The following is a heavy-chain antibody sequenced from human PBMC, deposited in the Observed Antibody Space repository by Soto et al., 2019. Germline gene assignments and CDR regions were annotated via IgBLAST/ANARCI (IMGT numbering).Heavy chain of an antibody. CDR2: INPNSGGT. CDR3: ARDLGSSGYYGMDV. J-gene: IGHJ6*02. V-gene: IGHV1-2*04. CDR1: GYTFTGYY. Sequence: QVQLVQSGAEVKKPGASVKVCCKASGYTFTGYYMHWVRQAPGQGLEWMGWINPNSGGTNYAQKFQGWVTMTRDTSISTAYMELSRLRSDDTAVYYCARDLGSSGYYGMDVWGQGTTVTVSS. D-gene: IGHD6-6*01.